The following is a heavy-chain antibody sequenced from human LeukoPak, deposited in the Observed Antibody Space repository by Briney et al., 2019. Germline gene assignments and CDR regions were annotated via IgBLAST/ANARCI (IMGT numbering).Heavy chain of an antibody. CDR3: AREGSSGWYRYHNWFDP. V-gene: IGHV3-48*04. Sequence: GETLRLSCAASGFIFSSHGMNWVRQAPGKGLEWVSYISSSGSTIYYADSVKGRFTISRDNAKNSLYLQMNSLRAEDTAVYYCAREGSSGWYRYHNWFDPWGQGTLVTVSS. D-gene: IGHD6-19*01. CDR1: GFIFSSHG. CDR2: ISSSGSTI. J-gene: IGHJ5*02.